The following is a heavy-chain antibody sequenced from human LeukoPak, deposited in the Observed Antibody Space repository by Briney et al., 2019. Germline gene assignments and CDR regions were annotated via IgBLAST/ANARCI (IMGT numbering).Heavy chain of an antibody. J-gene: IGHJ5*02. CDR1: GASVNNYY. CDR3: ARGGVYCSSTSCYATYNWFDP. D-gene: IGHD2-2*01. V-gene: IGHV4-59*02. CDR2: IFYSGST. Sequence: PSETLSLTCTVSGASVNNYYWNWIRQPPGKELEWIGYIFYSGSTNYNPSLKSRVTISVDTSKNQFSLKLSSVTAADTAVYYCARGGVYCSSTSCYATYNWFDPWGQGTLVTVSS.